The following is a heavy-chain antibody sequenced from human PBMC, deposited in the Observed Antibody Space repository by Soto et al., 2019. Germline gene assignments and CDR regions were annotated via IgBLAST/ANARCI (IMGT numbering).Heavy chain of an antibody. CDR3: AKDSVGRSCSGGSCYSQDYYYYGMDV. V-gene: IGHV3-23*01. J-gene: IGHJ6*02. CDR2: ISGSGGST. Sequence: EVQLLESGGGLVQPGGSLRLSCAASGFTFSSYAMSWVRQAPGKGLEWVSAISGSGGSTYYADSVKGRFTISRDNSKNTLYLQMNSLRAEDTAVYYCAKDSVGRSCSGGSCYSQDYYYYGMDVWGQGTTVTVSS. CDR1: GFTFSSYA. D-gene: IGHD2-15*01.